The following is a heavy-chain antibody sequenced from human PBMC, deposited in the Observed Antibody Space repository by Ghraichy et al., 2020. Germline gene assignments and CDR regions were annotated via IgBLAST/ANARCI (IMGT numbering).Heavy chain of an antibody. D-gene: IGHD3-10*01. CDR3: ARQGEWFGELFKGYYYYYGMDV. V-gene: IGHV5-51*01. Sequence: GESLNISCKGSGYSFTSYWIGWVRQMPGKGLEWMGIIYPGDSDTRYSPSFQGQVTISADKSISTAYLQWSSLKASDTAMYYCARQGEWFGELFKGYYYYYGMDVWGQGTTVTVSS. CDR2: IYPGDSDT. J-gene: IGHJ6*02. CDR1: GYSFTSYW.